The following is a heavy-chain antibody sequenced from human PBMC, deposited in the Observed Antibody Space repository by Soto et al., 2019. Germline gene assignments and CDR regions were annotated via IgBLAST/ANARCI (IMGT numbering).Heavy chain of an antibody. CDR3: ARATGELDAFDI. D-gene: IGHD1-26*01. CDR2: IYYLGNT. V-gene: IGHV4-39*07. J-gene: IGHJ3*02. CDR1: GGSISSTSSY. Sequence: SETLSLTCTVSGGSISSTSSYWAWIRQPPGKGLEWVGSIYYLGNTYYNPSLGSRVTISVDTSKNQFSLKLSSVTAADTAVYYCARATGELDAFDIWGQGTMVTVSS.